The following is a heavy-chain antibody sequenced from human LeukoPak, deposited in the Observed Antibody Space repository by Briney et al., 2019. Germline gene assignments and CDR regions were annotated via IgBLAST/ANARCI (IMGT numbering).Heavy chain of an antibody. Sequence: NPGGSLRLSCAASGFTFGDYFMSWVRQAPGKGLEWVSYISSSSSYTNYADSVKGRFTISRDNAKNSLFLQMNSLRAEDTAVYYCASHPGSSSPRVDNWFDPWGQGTLVTVSS. CDR1: GFTFGDYF. J-gene: IGHJ5*02. CDR2: ISSSSSYT. D-gene: IGHD6-13*01. V-gene: IGHV3-11*06. CDR3: ASHPGSSSPRVDNWFDP.